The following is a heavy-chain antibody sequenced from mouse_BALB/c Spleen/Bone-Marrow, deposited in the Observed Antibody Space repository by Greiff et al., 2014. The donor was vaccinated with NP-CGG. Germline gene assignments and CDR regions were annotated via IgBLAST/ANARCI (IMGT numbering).Heavy chain of an antibody. CDR2: INPNNGGT. D-gene: IGHD2-14*01. Sequence: VQLQQPGPELVKPGASVKIPCKASGYTFTDYNMDWVKQSHGKSLEWIGDINPNNGGTIYNQKFKGKATLTVDKSSSTAYMELRXXXXEDTAVYYCAREVRRFYAMDYWGQGTSVTVSS. V-gene: IGHV1-18*01. CDR1: GYTFTDYN. CDR3: AREVRRFYAMDY. J-gene: IGHJ4*01.